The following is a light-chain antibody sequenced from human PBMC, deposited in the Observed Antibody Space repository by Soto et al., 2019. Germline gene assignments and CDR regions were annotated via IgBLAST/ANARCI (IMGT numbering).Light chain of an antibody. CDR3: QQYNSWPLN. Sequence: ETVMTQSPATLSVSPGERATLSCRAGQSISNNLACYQQNPVQAPSLLIDGATTSATGIPSRGSASGSGRDFTLTTSSLQTEDFAVEYGQQYNSWPLNFGGGTKVESK. J-gene: IGKJ4*01. CDR1: QSISNN. V-gene: IGKV3-15*01. CDR2: GAT.